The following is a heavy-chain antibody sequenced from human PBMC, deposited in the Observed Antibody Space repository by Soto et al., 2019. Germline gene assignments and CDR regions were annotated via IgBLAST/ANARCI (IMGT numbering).Heavy chain of an antibody. CDR2: INHSGDT. J-gene: IGHJ4*02. D-gene: IGHD2-8*02. CDR1: GGSFSGNY. Sequence: SETLSLTCGVYGGSFSGNYWSWIRQPPGKGLEWIGEINHSGDTNYNPSLKSRVTISVATSKSQFSLRLSSVTAADTAVYYCARDKITGLFDYWGQGTLVTVSS. V-gene: IGHV4-34*01. CDR3: ARDKITGLFDY.